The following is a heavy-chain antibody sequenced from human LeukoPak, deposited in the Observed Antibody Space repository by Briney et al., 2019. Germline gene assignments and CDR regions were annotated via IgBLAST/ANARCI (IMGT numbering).Heavy chain of an antibody. Sequence: SETLSLTCTVSGGSISSYYWSWIRQPPGKGLEWIGEINHSGSTNYNPSLKSRVTISVDTSKNQFSLKLSSVTAADTAVYYCARGRGFGDFAGYYFDYWGQGTLVTVSS. D-gene: IGHD3-10*01. J-gene: IGHJ4*02. V-gene: IGHV4-34*01. CDR1: GGSISSYY. CDR3: ARGRGFGDFAGYYFDY. CDR2: INHSGST.